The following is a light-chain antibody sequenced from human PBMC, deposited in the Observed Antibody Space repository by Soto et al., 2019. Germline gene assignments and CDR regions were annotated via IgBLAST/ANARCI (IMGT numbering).Light chain of an antibody. Sequence: EILMTQSPATLSVSPGGRATLSCRASQSISDTLAWYQQKPGQAPRLLIYDASTRATGVPARFSGSGSGTDFTLTISSLQSEDFAVYYCQQRSNWPRTFGQGTRLEIK. CDR3: QQRSNWPRT. CDR1: QSISDT. CDR2: DAS. V-gene: IGKV3-15*01. J-gene: IGKJ5*01.